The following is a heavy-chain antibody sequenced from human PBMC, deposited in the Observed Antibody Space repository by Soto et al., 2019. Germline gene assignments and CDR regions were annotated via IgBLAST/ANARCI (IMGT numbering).Heavy chain of an antibody. Sequence: QVQLVQSGAEVKKPGSSVTVSCKASGGTFSSYAISWVRQAPGQGLEWMGGIIPICGTANYAQKYQGRVTITADESTSTAYMGLSSLRSEDTAVYYCARGVVPSAEYYFDYWGQGTLVTVSS. J-gene: IGHJ4*02. D-gene: IGHD2-2*01. V-gene: IGHV1-69*01. CDR1: GGTFSSYA. CDR2: IIPICGTA. CDR3: ARGVVPSAEYYFDY.